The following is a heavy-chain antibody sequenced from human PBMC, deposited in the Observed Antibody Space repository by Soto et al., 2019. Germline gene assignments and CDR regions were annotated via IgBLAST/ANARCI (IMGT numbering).Heavy chain of an antibody. CDR3: ARRRYCGYDCYHKHYYGIDV. D-gene: IGHD2-21*01. J-gene: IGHJ6*02. CDR2: IITVLGTT. Sequence: QVQLVQSGAELKKTGSSVKVSCRASGDTFSSYAVNWVQQAPGRGLEWMGRIITVLGTTDYAQNFKGRLTITAEKSTKTVYMELSSLRSEDTAVYYCARRRYCGYDCYHKHYYGIDVWGQGTTVTVAS. V-gene: IGHV1-69*08. CDR1: GDTFSSYA.